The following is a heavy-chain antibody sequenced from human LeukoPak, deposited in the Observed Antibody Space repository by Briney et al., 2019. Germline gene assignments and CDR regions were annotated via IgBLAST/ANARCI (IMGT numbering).Heavy chain of an antibody. CDR1: GYTFTGYY. D-gene: IGHD6-13*01. Sequence: ASVKVSCKASGYTFTGYYMHWVRQAPGQGLEWMGWINPNSGGTNYAQKFQGRVTMTRDTSISTAYMELSRLRSDDPAVYYCASWRWDSSSWYPLDYWGQGTLVTVSP. V-gene: IGHV1-2*02. CDR3: ASWRWDSSSWYPLDY. J-gene: IGHJ4*02. CDR2: INPNSGGT.